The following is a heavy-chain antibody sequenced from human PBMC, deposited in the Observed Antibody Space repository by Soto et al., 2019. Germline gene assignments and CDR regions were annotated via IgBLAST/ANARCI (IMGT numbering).Heavy chain of an antibody. V-gene: IGHV3-33*01. CDR2: IWYDGSNK. J-gene: IGHJ5*02. CDR3: AREVASLSGCFDP. CDR1: GFTFSSYG. Sequence: QVQLVESGGGVVQPGRSLRLSCAASGFTFSSYGMHWVRQAPGKGLEWVAVIWYDGSNKYYADSVKGRFTTSRDKSKNAQNLRMSRLRAEDTAVYYCAREVASLSGCFDPWCQGTLVTVYS.